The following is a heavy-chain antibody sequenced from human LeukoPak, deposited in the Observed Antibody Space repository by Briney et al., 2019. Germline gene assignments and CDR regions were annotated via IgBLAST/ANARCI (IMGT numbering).Heavy chain of an antibody. CDR2: ISSSSSYI. V-gene: IGHV3-21*01. D-gene: IGHD2-2*01. CDR1: GFTFSSYS. CDR3: ARSGGCSSTSCSPNFDY. J-gene: IGHJ4*02. Sequence: GGSLRLSCAASGFTFSSYSMNWVRQAPGKGLEWGSSISSSSSYIYYADSVKGRFTISRDNAKNSLYLQMNSLRAEDTAVYYCARSGGCSSTSCSPNFDYWGQGTLVTVSS.